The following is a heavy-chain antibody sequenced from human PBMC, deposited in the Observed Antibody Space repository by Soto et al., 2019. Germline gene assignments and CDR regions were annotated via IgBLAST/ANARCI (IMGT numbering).Heavy chain of an antibody. Sequence: QVQLQESGPGLVKPSQTLSLTCTVSGGSISSGGYYWSWIRQHPGKGLEWIGYIYYSGSTYYNPSLKSRVTISVDTSKNQFSLKLSSVTAADTAVYYCARVGVNTYDILTGYYRSYYFDYWGQGTLVTVSS. CDR1: GGSISSGGYY. J-gene: IGHJ4*02. CDR3: ARVGVNTYDILTGYYRSYYFDY. CDR2: IYYSGST. D-gene: IGHD3-9*01. V-gene: IGHV4-31*03.